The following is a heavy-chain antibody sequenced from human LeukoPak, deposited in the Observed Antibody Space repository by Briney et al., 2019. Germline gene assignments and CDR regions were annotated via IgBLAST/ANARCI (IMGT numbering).Heavy chain of an antibody. Sequence: GGSLRLSCAASGFTFSSYAMSWVRQAPGKGLEWVSAISGSGGSAYYADSVKGRFTISRDNSKNTLYLQMNSLRAEDTAVYYCAKSLAPALPVAGTRPPLDYFDYRGQGTLVTVSS. CDR2: ISGSGGSA. CDR3: AKSLAPALPVAGTRPPLDYFDY. V-gene: IGHV3-23*01. J-gene: IGHJ4*02. D-gene: IGHD6-19*01. CDR1: GFTFSSYA.